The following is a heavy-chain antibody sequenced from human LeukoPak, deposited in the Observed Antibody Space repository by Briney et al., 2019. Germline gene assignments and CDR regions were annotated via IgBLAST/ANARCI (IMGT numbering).Heavy chain of an antibody. D-gene: IGHD3-22*01. CDR2: IYYSGGT. CDR3: ARASTMIAPSIDY. CDR1: GGSVSGYY. J-gene: IGHJ4*02. V-gene: IGHV4-59*02. Sequence: SETLSLTCSVSGGSVSGYYWSWIRQPPGKGLEWLGCIYYSGGTNYNPSLKSRVTISVDTSKNQFSLKLSSVTAADTAVYYCARASTMIAPSIDYWGQGTLVTVSS.